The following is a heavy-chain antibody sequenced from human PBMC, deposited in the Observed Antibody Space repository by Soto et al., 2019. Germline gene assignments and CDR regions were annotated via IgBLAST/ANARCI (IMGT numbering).Heavy chain of an antibody. D-gene: IGHD4-17*01. CDR3: ARDDYGGDRNYGMDV. V-gene: IGHV4-59*01. Sequence: QVQLQESGPGLVKPSETLSLTCTVSGDSISRYYWSWIRQPPGKGLEWIGYMSYNGNTNYNSSLKSRVNISVDTSKNQFSLKLSTVTAADTAVYYCARDDYGGDRNYGMDVWGQGTTVTVSS. CDR1: GDSISRYY. J-gene: IGHJ6*02. CDR2: MSYNGNT.